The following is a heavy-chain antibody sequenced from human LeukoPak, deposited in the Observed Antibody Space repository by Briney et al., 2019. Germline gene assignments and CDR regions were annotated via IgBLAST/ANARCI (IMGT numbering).Heavy chain of an antibody. CDR2: IKSKRDGGTT. V-gene: IGHV3-15*01. CDR1: GFTFSNGW. D-gene: IGHD3-22*01. J-gene: IGHJ4*02. Sequence: PGGSLSLSCVVSGFTFSNGWLSWVRQTPGKGLEWVGRIKSKRDGGTTDYAAPVKGRFTISRDDSKSTLYLQMHSLRTEDTAVYYCATDYYYDSPGLFDYWGQGSLVTVSS. CDR3: ATDYYYDSPGLFDY.